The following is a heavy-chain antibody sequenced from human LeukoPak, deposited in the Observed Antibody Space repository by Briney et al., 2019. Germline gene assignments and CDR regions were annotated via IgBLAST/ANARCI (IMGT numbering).Heavy chain of an antibody. CDR2: INHSGST. J-gene: IGHJ5*02. D-gene: IGHD3-3*01. V-gene: IGHV4-34*01. CDR1: GGSFSGYY. CDR3: ARTEHRTYYDFWSGYYTSYNWFDP. Sequence: KPSETLSLPCAVDGGSFSGYYWSLIRQPPGKVLEWIGEINHSGSTNYNPSLKSRVTISVDTSKNQFSLKLSSVTAADTAVYYCARTEHRTYYDFWSGYYTSYNWFDPWGQGTLVTVSS.